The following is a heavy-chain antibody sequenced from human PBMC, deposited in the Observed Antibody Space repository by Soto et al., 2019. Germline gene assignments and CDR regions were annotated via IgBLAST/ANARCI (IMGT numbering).Heavy chain of an antibody. CDR3: ARDKLELRVFNWFDP. J-gene: IGHJ5*02. D-gene: IGHD1-7*01. Sequence: GGSLRLSCAASGFTFSSYAMHWVRQAPGKGLEWLAVIRYDGSNKYYADSVKGRFTISRDNSKNTLYLQMNSLRAEDTAVYYCARDKLELRVFNWFDPWGQGTLVTVSS. CDR1: GFTFSSYA. V-gene: IGHV3-33*01. CDR2: IRYDGSNK.